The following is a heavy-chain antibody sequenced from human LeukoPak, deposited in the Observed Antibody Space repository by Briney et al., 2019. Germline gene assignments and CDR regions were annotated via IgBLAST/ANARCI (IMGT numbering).Heavy chain of an antibody. D-gene: IGHD2-15*01. CDR3: AKGGREDIVVVVAANYFDY. CDR2: ISGSGGST. Sequence: GGSLRLSCAASGFTFSSYGMSWVRQAPGKGLEWVSAISGSGGSTYYADSVKGRFTISRDNSKNTLYLQMNSLRAEDTAVYYCAKGGREDIVVVVAANYFDYWGQGTLVTASS. CDR1: GFTFSSYG. V-gene: IGHV3-23*01. J-gene: IGHJ4*02.